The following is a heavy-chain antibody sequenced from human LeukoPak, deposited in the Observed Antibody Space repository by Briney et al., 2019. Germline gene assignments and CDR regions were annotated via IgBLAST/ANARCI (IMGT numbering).Heavy chain of an antibody. V-gene: IGHV1-2*02. D-gene: IGHD2-15*01. CDR3: ARDWLVGYCSGGSCYGVGNWFDP. CDR2: INPNSGGT. J-gene: IGHJ5*02. Sequence: GASVKVSCKASGYTFTGYYMHWVRQAPGQGLEWMGWINPNSGGTNYAQKFQGRVTMTRDTSISTAYMELSRLRSDDTAVYYCARDWLVGYCSGGSCYGVGNWFDPWGQGTLVTVSS. CDR1: GYTFTGYY.